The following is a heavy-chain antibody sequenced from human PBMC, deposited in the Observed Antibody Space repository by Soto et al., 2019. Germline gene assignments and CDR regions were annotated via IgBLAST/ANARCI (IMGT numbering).Heavy chain of an antibody. CDR1: GFTFSSYG. J-gene: IGHJ6*02. CDR2: IWYDGSNK. CDR3: ARDQQQLVKGMDV. V-gene: IGHV3-33*01. Sequence: QVQLVESGGGVVQPGRSLRLSCAASGFTFSSYGMHWVRQAPGKGLEWVAVIWYDGSNKYYADSVKGRFTISRDNSKNPLYLQKNSLRAEATAVYYCARDQQQLVKGMDVWGQGTTVTVSS. D-gene: IGHD6-13*01.